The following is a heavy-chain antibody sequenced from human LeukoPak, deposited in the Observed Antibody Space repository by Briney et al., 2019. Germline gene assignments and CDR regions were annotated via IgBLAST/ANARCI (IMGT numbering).Heavy chain of an antibody. V-gene: IGHV4-30-4*08. CDR1: GGSISSGYYY. CDR3: AREDSSSWYFRYFDY. D-gene: IGHD6-13*01. Sequence: PSQTLSLTCTVSGGSISSGYYYWSWIRQPPGKGLEWIGYIYYSGSTYYNPSLKSRVTISVDTSKNPFSLKLSYVTAADTAVYYCAREDSSSWYFRYFDYWGQGTLVTVSS. J-gene: IGHJ4*02. CDR2: IYYSGST.